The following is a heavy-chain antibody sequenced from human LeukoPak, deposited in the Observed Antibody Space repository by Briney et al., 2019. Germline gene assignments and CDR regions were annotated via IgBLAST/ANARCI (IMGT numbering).Heavy chain of an antibody. V-gene: IGHV4-39*01. Sequence: SETLSLTCTVSGCSISSALYHWGWIRQPPGKNLEWLGSVYYTGSTHNNPSLKSRVTISVDTSKNQFSLNLSSVTAADTAVYYCARQEIGLRSFDPWGQGTLVTVSS. CDR2: VYYTGST. D-gene: IGHD3/OR15-3a*01. J-gene: IGHJ5*02. CDR1: GCSISSALYH. CDR3: ARQEIGLRSFDP.